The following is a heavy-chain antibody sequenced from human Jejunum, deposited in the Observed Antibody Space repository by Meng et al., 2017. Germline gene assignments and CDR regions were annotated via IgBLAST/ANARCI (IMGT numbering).Heavy chain of an antibody. CDR2: IKDDGSGE. Sequence: SCAASGFTFSNHYMSWVRQAPGKGLEWVANIKDDGSGEYYVDPVKGRFTISRDNAKNSLYLQMNSLRAEDTAMYYCARGASLGFWGQGTLVTVSS. V-gene: IGHV3-7*01. CDR3: ARGASLGF. J-gene: IGHJ4*02. D-gene: IGHD2-2*03. CDR1: GFTFSNHY.